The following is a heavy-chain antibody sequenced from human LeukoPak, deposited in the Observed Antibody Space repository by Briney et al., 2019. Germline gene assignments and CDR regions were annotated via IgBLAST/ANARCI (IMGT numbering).Heavy chain of an antibody. Sequence: SETLSLTCTVSGGSISSITSDYWSWIRQPPGKGPEWIGYIHYSGATNYNPSLRSRVTISVDTSKTHFSLRLSYVTAADTAVYYCATLRGSSTAVLDYWGRGTLVTVSS. CDR3: ATLRGSSTAVLDY. J-gene: IGHJ4*02. CDR2: IHYSGAT. D-gene: IGHD2-2*01. CDR1: GGSISSITSDY. V-gene: IGHV4-61*03.